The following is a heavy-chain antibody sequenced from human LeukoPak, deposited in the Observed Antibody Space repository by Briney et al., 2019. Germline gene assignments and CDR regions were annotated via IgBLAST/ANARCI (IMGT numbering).Heavy chain of an antibody. CDR3: ATADCSGGSCYAFDY. CDR1: GFTFSSYG. Sequence: GGSLRLSCAASGFTFSSYGMHWVRQAPGKGLEWVAVISHDGSNKYYADSVKGRFTISRDNSKNTLYLQMNSLRAEDTAVYYCATADCSGGSCYAFDYWGQGTLVTVSS. V-gene: IGHV3-30*03. CDR2: ISHDGSNK. J-gene: IGHJ4*02. D-gene: IGHD2-15*01.